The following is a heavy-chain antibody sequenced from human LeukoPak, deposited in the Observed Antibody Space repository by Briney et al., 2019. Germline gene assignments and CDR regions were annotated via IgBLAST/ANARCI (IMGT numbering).Heavy chain of an antibody. V-gene: IGHV3-66*01. J-gene: IGHJ6*02. CDR1: GFTVSSNY. CDR2: IYGADSI. D-gene: IGHD3-10*01. CDR3: ARSGFGVLYYYGMDV. Sequence: GGSLRLSCAASGFTVSSNYMSWVRQAPGKGLEWVSIIYGADSIYYADSVKGRFTISRDNSKNTLYLQMNSLRAEDTAVYYCARSGFGVLYYYGMDVWGQGTTVTVSS.